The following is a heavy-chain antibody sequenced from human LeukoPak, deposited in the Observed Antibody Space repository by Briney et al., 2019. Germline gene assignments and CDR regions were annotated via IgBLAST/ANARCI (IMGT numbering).Heavy chain of an antibody. CDR1: GGSISTYY. V-gene: IGHV4-59*08. CDR2: IYHSGST. J-gene: IGHJ4*02. D-gene: IGHD3-22*01. Sequence: PSETLSLTCTVSGGSISTYYWNWIRQPPGKGLEWIGYIYHSGSTNYNPSLQSRVTISVDTSKNQFSLKLSSVTAADAAVYYCARQDYYDSSGYYCWGQGTLVTVSS. CDR3: ARQDYYDSSGYYC.